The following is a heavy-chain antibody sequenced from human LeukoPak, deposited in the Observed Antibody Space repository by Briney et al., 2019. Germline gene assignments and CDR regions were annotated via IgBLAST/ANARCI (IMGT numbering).Heavy chain of an antibody. V-gene: IGHV4-39*07. CDR1: GGSISTSNYY. CDR2: IFYSGST. J-gene: IGHJ4*02. CDR3: ARAPRN. Sequence: SETLSLTCTVSGGSISTSNYYWGWVRQPPGKGLEWIGNIFYSGSTYYSPSLKSRVTISVDTSKNQFSLKLSSVTAADTAVYYCARAPRNWGQGTLVTVSS.